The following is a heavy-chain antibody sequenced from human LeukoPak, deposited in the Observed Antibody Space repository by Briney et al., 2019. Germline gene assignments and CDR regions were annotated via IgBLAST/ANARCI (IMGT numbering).Heavy chain of an antibody. D-gene: IGHD6-13*01. CDR2: INPNSGGT. CDR1: GYTFTGYY. Sequence: APVKVSCKASGYTFTGYYMHWVRQAPGQGLEWMGWINPNSGGTNYAQKFQGRVTMTRDTSISTAYMELSRLRSDDTAVYYCARGVVPIYIAAGDYWGQGTLVTVSS. J-gene: IGHJ4*02. CDR3: ARGVVPIYIAAGDY. V-gene: IGHV1-2*02.